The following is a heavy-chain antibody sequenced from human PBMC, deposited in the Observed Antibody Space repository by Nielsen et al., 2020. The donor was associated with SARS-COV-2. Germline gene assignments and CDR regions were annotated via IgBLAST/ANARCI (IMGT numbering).Heavy chain of an antibody. D-gene: IGHD6-13*01. CDR2: INPSGGST. Sequence: WVRQAPGQGLEWMGIINPSGGSTSYAQKFQGRVTMTRDTSTSTVYMELSSLRSDDTAVYYCARQGPYSSSWYVVYYFDYWGQGTLVTVSS. J-gene: IGHJ4*02. CDR3: ARQGPYSSSWYVVYYFDY. V-gene: IGHV1-46*01.